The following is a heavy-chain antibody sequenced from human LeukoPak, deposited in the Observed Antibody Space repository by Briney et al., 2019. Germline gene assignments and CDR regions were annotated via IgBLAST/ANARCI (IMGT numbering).Heavy chain of an antibody. CDR1: GFSFSTYV. CDR3: ARGDTIFGVVIDY. V-gene: IGHV3-23*01. Sequence: GGSLRLSCAASGFSFSTYVMSWVRQAPGKGLEWVSTISGDGANTYYADSVKRRFSISRDNSKNTLYLQMNSLRAEDTAVYYCARGDTIFGVVIDYWGQGTLVTVSS. CDR2: ISGDGANT. D-gene: IGHD3-3*01. J-gene: IGHJ4*02.